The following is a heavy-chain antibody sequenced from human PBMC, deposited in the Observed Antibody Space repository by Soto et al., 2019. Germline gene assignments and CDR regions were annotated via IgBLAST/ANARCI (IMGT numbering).Heavy chain of an antibody. V-gene: IGHV4-30-2*01. Sequence: LSLTCAVSGGSISSGGYSWSWIRQPPGKGLEWIGYIYHSGSTYYNPSLKSRVTISVDRSKNQFSLKLSSVTAADTAVYYCAGSLGELSNWFDPWGQGTLVTVSS. J-gene: IGHJ5*02. CDR2: IYHSGST. D-gene: IGHD3-16*02. CDR3: AGSLGELSNWFDP. CDR1: GGSISSGGYS.